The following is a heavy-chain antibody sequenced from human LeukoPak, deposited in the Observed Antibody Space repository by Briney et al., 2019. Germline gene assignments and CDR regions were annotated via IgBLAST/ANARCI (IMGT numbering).Heavy chain of an antibody. V-gene: IGHV3-33*01. J-gene: IGHJ6*02. Sequence: PGKSLRLSCTASGFTFSDYGMHWVRQAPGKGLEWVAVIWYDGSNKYYADSVKGRFTISRDNSKNTLYLQMNSLRAEDTAVYYCARVYSGSYYGMDVWGQGTTVTVSS. CDR2: IWYDGSNK. CDR1: GFTFSDYG. CDR3: ARVYSGSYYGMDV. D-gene: IGHD1-26*01.